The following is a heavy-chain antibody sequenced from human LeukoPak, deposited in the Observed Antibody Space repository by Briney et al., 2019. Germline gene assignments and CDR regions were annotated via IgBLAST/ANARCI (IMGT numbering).Heavy chain of an antibody. CDR1: GGSISSYY. J-gene: IGHJ5*02. Sequence: SETLSLTCTVSGGSISSYYWSWIRQPPGKGLEWIGYIYYSGSTNYNPSLKSRVTISVDTSKNQFSLKLSFVTAADTAVYYCARHGALGYCSSTSCPNWFDPWGQGTLVTVSS. CDR2: IYYSGST. D-gene: IGHD2-2*01. CDR3: ARHGALGYCSSTSCPNWFDP. V-gene: IGHV4-59*08.